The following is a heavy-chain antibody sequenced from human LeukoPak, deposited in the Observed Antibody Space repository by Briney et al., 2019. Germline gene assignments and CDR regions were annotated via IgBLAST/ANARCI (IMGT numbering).Heavy chain of an antibody. V-gene: IGHV1-18*01. D-gene: IGHD1-1*01. J-gene: IGHJ5*02. CDR1: GYTFTSYG. CDR2: ISAYNGNT. Sequence: ASVKVSCKASGYTFTSYGISWVRQAPGQGREWMGWISAYNGNTNYAQKLQGRVTMTTDTSTSAAYMELRSLRSDDTAVYSCALSWSWKNWFDPWGQGTLVTVSS. CDR3: ALSWSWKNWFDP.